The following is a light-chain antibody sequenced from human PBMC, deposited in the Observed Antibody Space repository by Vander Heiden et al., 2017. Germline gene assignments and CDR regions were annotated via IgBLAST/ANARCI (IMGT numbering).Light chain of an antibody. J-gene: IGKJ4*01. Sequence: DIQMTQSTSSLSASVGDRVTITCRASQSISSYLNWYQQKPGKAPKLLIYAASSLQSGVPSRFSGSGSGTDFTLTISSLQPEDFATYYCQRSYSTPLTFGGGTKVEIK. V-gene: IGKV1-39*01. CDR3: QRSYSTPLT. CDR2: AAS. CDR1: QSISSY.